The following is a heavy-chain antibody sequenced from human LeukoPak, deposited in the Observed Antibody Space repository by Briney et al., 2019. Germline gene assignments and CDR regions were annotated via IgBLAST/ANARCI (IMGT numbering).Heavy chain of an antibody. V-gene: IGHV5-51*01. CDR3: ARRLGYSYGYWFDP. CDR2: IYPGDSDT. Sequence: GESLKISRKGSGYSFTNYWIGWVRQMPGKGLEWVGIIYPGDSDTRYSPSFQGQATISDDKSISTAYLQWSSLKASDTAMYHCARRLGYSYGYWFDPWGQGTLVTVSS. CDR1: GYSFTNYW. J-gene: IGHJ5*02. D-gene: IGHD5-18*01.